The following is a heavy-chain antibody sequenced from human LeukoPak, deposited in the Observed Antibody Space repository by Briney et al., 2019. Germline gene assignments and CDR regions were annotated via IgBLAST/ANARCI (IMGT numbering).Heavy chain of an antibody. CDR1: GFTFDDYG. D-gene: IGHD3-9*01. V-gene: IGHV3-20*04. CDR3: ARTHYDILTGYIDY. J-gene: IGHJ4*02. CDR2: INWNGGST. Sequence: PGGSLRLSCAAPGFTFDDYGMSWVRQAPGKGLEWVSGINWNGGSTGYADSVKGRFTISRDNAKNSLYLQMNSLRAEDTALYYCARTHYDILTGYIDYWGQGTLVTVSS.